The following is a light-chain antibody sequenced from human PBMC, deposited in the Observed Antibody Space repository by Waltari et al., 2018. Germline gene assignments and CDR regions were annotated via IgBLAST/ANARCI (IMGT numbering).Light chain of an antibody. J-gene: IGKJ5*01. CDR3: QQYNSYPIT. Sequence: DIQMTQSPSTLSASVGDRVTITCRASQSISSWLAWYQQKPGKAPKLLIDKASSLESGVPSRFSGSVSGTEFTLTISSLEPDDFATYFCQQYNSYPITFGQGTRLEIK. V-gene: IGKV1-5*03. CDR1: QSISSW. CDR2: KAS.